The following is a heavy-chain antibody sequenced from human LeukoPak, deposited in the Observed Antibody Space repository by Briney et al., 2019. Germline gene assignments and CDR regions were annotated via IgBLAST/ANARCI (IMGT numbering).Heavy chain of an antibody. D-gene: IGHD2-2*01. CDR3: ARDRAQYCSSTSCQDWFDP. CDR1: GFTFSDYY. Sequence: GGSLRLSCAASGFTFSDYYMSWIRQAPGKGLEWVSYISSSGSTIYYADSVKDRFTISRDNAKNSLYLQMNSLRAEDTAVYYCARDRAQYCSSTSCQDWFDPWGQGTLVTVSS. CDR2: ISSSGSTI. V-gene: IGHV3-11*01. J-gene: IGHJ5*02.